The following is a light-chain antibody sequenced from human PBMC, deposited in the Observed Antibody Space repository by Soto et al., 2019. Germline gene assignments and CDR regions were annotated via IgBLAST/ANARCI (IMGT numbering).Light chain of an antibody. Sequence: EIVLTPSPANLCLSPGDRATVSCRASQSVSNYLAWYQQQPGQAPRLLIYGASSRATGIPDRFSGSGSGTDFTLTISSLEPEDFAVYYCQQRNNWPGTFGQGTKVDIK. J-gene: IGKJ1*01. CDR2: GAS. CDR1: QSVSNY. V-gene: IGKV3-11*01. CDR3: QQRNNWPGT.